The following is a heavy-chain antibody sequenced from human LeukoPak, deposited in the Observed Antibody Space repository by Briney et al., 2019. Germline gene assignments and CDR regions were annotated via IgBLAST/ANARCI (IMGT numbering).Heavy chain of an antibody. V-gene: IGHV1-2*02. CDR1: GYSFTGYY. Sequence: GASVKVSCKASGYSFTGYYLHWVRQAPGQGLEWMGWINPSSSDTNYAQKFQGRVTMTRDTSISTAYMELSRLTSDDTAVYYCAKNPYEHYFDHWGQGTLVTVSS. J-gene: IGHJ4*02. CDR3: AKNPYEHYFDH. D-gene: IGHD5-12*01. CDR2: INPSSSDT.